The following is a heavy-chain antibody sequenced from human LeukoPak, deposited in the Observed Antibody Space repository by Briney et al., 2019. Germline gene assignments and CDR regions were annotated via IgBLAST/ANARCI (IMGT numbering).Heavy chain of an antibody. CDR1: GFTFSSYG. V-gene: IGHV3-33*08. CDR3: ATHGIGYCSSTSCYSSGPPIKGAFDI. D-gene: IGHD2-2*01. CDR2: IWYDGSNK. J-gene: IGHJ3*02. Sequence: GRSLRLSCAASGFTFSSYGMHWVRQAPGKGLEWVAVIWYDGSNKYYADPVKGRFTISRDNSKNTLYLQMNSLRAEDTAVYYCATHGIGYCSSTSCYSSGPPIKGAFDIWGQGTMVTVSS.